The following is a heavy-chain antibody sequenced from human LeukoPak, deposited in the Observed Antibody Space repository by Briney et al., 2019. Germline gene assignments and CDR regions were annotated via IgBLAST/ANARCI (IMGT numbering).Heavy chain of an antibody. CDR2: TSYDGSNK. CDR1: GFTFSSYA. J-gene: IGHJ4*02. D-gene: IGHD6-19*01. V-gene: IGHV3-30-3*01. CDR3: ARDAEAQQWLVRGFDY. Sequence: GGSLRLSCAASGFTFSSYAMHWVRQAPGKGLEWVAVTSYDGSNKHHADSVKGRFTISRDNSKNTLYLQMNSLRAEDTAVYYCARDAEAQQWLVRGFDYWGQGTLVTVSS.